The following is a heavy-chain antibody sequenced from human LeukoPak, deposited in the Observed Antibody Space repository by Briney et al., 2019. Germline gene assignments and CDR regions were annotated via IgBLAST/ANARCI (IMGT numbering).Heavy chain of an antibody. Sequence: SETLSLTCTVSGGAINSYHRTWIRQPPGKGLEWIGSIYYSGSTYYNPSLKSRVTISVDTSKNQFSLKLSSVTAADTAVYYCARTIRNDYVQFVWFDPWGQGTLVTVSS. CDR2: IYYSGST. CDR1: GGAINSYH. V-gene: IGHV4-39*01. CDR3: ARTIRNDYVQFVWFDP. J-gene: IGHJ5*02. D-gene: IGHD4-17*01.